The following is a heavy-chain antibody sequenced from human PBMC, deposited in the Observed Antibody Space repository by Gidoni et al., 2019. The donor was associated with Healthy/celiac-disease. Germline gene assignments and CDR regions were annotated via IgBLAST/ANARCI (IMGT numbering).Heavy chain of an antibody. CDR2: MNWDGGRT. J-gene: IGHJ4*02. CDR3: AKEGVDSSSLDY. D-gene: IGHD6-6*01. V-gene: IGHV3-43*01. Sequence: EVQLVESGGVVVQPGGSLRLSCAASGFTFDDYTMHWVRQAPGKGLEWVSLMNWDGGRTYYVESVKGRFTISRDNSKNSLYLQMNSLRTEDTALYYCAKEGVDSSSLDYWGQGTLVTVSS. CDR1: GFTFDDYT.